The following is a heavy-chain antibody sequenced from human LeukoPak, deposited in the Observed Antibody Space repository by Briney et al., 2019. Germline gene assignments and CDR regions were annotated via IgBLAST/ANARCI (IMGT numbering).Heavy chain of an antibody. CDR1: GYTFTSYY. J-gene: IGHJ5*02. CDR3: ARDLVSSGYYLGGWFDP. CDR2: INPSGGST. V-gene: IGHV1-46*01. D-gene: IGHD3-3*01. Sequence: ASVTVSCKASGYTFTSYYMHWVRQAPGQGLEWMGIINPSGGSTSYAQKFQGRVTMTRDMSTSTVYMELSSLRSEDTAVSYCARDLVSSGYYLGGWFDPWGQGTLVTVSS.